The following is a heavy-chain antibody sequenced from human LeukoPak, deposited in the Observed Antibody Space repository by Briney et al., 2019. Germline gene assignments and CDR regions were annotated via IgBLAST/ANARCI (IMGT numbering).Heavy chain of an antibody. J-gene: IGHJ4*02. Sequence: KPSDTLFLTCTVSGGSISFYYWSWIRQPPGKGLEWIAYIHASGITDYNSSLKSRVTISVDTSKNQFSLKLTSVTAADTAVYYCARGRAGVQPFDYWGQGTLVTVSS. CDR2: IHASGIT. CDR1: GGSISFYY. V-gene: IGHV4-4*09. CDR3: ARGRAGVQPFDY. D-gene: IGHD1-1*01.